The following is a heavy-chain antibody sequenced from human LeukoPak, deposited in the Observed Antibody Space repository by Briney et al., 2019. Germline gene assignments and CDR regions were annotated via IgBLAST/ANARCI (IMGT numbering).Heavy chain of an antibody. CDR1: GGSISSSSYY. J-gene: IGHJ4*02. Sequence: SETLSLTCTVSGGSISSSSYYWGWIRQPPGKGLEWLGSIYYSGSTYNNPSLKSRVTISVDTSKNQFSLKLSSVTAADSAVYYCAREVEMATVDYFDYWGQGTLVTVSS. V-gene: IGHV4-39*02. CDR3: AREVEMATVDYFDY. CDR2: IYYSGST. D-gene: IGHD5-24*01.